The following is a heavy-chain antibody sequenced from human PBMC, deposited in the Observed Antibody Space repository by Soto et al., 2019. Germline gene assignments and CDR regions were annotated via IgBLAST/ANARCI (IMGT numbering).Heavy chain of an antibody. J-gene: IGHJ4*02. D-gene: IGHD5-12*01. Sequence: QVQLVESGGGVDQPGRSLRLSCAASGFTFSSYGMHWVRQAPGKGLEWVAVISYDGGNKYYADSVKGRFTISRDNSKNTLYLQMNSLRAEDTAVYYCAKEYSGYDYVHYFDYWGQGTLVTVSS. CDR1: GFTFSSYG. CDR3: AKEYSGYDYVHYFDY. CDR2: ISYDGGNK. V-gene: IGHV3-30*18.